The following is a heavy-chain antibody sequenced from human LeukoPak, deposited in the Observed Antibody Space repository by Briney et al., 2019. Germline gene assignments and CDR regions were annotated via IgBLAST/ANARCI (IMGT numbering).Heavy chain of an antibody. Sequence: GASVKVSCTASGYSFTGYYIHWVRQAPGHGLEWMGWINPNSGGTNYAQKFQGRVTMTRDTSITTVYMELNKLSSDDMAVYYCARGLITEAGRYDQWGQGTLVPVSS. CDR1: GYSFTGYY. J-gene: IGHJ4*02. D-gene: IGHD6-19*01. V-gene: IGHV1-2*02. CDR3: ARGLITEAGRYDQ. CDR2: INPNSGGT.